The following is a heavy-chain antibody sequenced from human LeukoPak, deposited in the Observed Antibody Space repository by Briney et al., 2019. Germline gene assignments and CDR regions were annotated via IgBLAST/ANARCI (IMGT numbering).Heavy chain of an antibody. Sequence: ASVKVSCKASGYTFTGYYMHWVRQAPGQGLEWMGWISAYNGNTNYAQKLQGRVTMTTDTSTSTAYMELRSLRSDDTAVYYCARDSFINGDGYNAPYYYYGMDVWGQGTTVTVSS. J-gene: IGHJ6*02. CDR1: GYTFTGYY. D-gene: IGHD5-24*01. V-gene: IGHV1-18*04. CDR3: ARDSFINGDGYNAPYYYYGMDV. CDR2: ISAYNGNT.